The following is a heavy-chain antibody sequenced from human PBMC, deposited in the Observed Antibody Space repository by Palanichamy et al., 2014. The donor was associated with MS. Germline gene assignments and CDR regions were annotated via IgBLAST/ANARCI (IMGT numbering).Heavy chain of an antibody. D-gene: IGHD3-10*01. Sequence: QLQLQESGPGLVKPSETLSLTCTVSGGSISPGTYYWGWIRQPPGKGLEWIGSIYYTGTTYYNPSLKSRVTISVDTSRNQFSLRLTSVTASDTAVYYCARLIPVWYGSGNIIDYWGQGTLVTVSS. CDR1: GGSISPGTYY. CDR3: ARLIPVWYGSGNIIDY. CDR2: IYYTGTT. V-gene: IGHV4-39*01. J-gene: IGHJ4*02.